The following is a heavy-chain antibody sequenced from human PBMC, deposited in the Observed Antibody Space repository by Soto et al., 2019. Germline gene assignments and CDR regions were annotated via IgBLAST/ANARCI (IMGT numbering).Heavy chain of an antibody. D-gene: IGHD4-17*01. CDR2: VSAHTGDS. V-gene: IGHV1-18*01. Sequence: QVQLVQSGAEVKKPRASVKVSCKASGYPFGGYAIGWVRQAPGQGLEWMGWVSAHTGDSGYAQRFQGRVTLTTETSTSTAYMELRGLRSDDTAVYYCARPSTSYGDYGWSLAYWGQGTLVTVSS. CDR3: ARPSTSYGDYGWSLAY. J-gene: IGHJ4*02. CDR1: GYPFGGYA.